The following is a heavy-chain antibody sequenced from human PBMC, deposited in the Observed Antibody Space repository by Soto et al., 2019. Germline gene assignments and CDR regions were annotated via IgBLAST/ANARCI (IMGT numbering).Heavy chain of an antibody. V-gene: IGHV3-15*01. CDR2: IKSKTDGGTT. J-gene: IGHJ6*03. CDR3: TRQLLWRYYYYYYMDV. D-gene: IGHD2-2*01. Sequence: GGSLRLSCAASGFTFSNAWMSWVRQAPGKGLEWVGRIKSKTDGGTTDYAAPVKGRFTISRDDSKNTLYLQMNSLKTEDTAVYYCTRQLLWRYYYYYYMDVWGKGTTVTVSS. CDR1: GFTFSNAW.